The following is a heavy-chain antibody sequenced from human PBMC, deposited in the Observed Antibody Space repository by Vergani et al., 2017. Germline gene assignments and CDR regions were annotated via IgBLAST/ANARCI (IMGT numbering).Heavy chain of an antibody. CDR2: IIPILDIA. V-gene: IGHV1-69*02. J-gene: IGHJ5*02. CDR3: ARSLVYGGTMGGWFDP. Sequence: QVQLVQSGAEVKKPGSSVKVSCKAPGGTLSSYTINWVRQAPGQGLEWMGRIIPILDIANYAQKFQGRVTITADKSTSTAYMGLTSLRSADTAVYYCARSLVYGGTMGGWFDPWGQGTLVTVSS. D-gene: IGHD4-23*01. CDR1: GGTLSSYT.